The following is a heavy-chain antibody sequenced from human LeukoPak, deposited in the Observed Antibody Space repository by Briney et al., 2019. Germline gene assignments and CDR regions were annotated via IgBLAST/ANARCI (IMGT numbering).Heavy chain of an antibody. V-gene: IGHV4-61*02. D-gene: IGHD4-17*01. CDR2: IYTSGST. J-gene: IGHJ4*02. CDR1: GGSISSGSYY. Sequence: PSETLSLTCTVSGGSISSGSYYWSWIRQPAGKGLEWIGRIYTSGSTNYNPSLKSRVTISVDTSKNQFSLKLSSVTAADTAVYYCARGDYGRYYFDYWGQGTLVTVSS. CDR3: ARGDYGRYYFDY.